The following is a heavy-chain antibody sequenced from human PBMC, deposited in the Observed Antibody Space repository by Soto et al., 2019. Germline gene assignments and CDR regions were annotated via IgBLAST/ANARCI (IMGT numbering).Heavy chain of an antibody. CDR3: ASPSTPYYYYGMDV. J-gene: IGHJ6*02. CDR1: GGSISSSSYY. V-gene: IGHV4-39*01. Sequence: SETLSLTCTVSGGSISSSSYYWGWIRQPPGKGLEWIGSIYYSGSTYYNPSLKSRVTISVDTSKNQFSLKLSSVTAADTAVYYCASPSTPYYYYGMDVWGQGTTVTVS. CDR2: IYYSGST.